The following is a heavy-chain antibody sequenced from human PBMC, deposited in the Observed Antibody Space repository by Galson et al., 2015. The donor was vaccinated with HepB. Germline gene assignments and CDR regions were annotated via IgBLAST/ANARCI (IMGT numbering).Heavy chain of an antibody. Sequence: LRLSCAASGFTFSNAWMSWVRQAPGKGLEWVGRIKSKTDGGTTDYAAPVKGRFTISRDDSKNTLYLQMNSLKTEDTAVYYCTTDRAIMGYDYVWGSYRQLNAFDIWGQGTMVTVSS. CDR2: IKSKTDGGTT. V-gene: IGHV3-15*01. CDR1: GFTFSNAW. D-gene: IGHD3-16*02. CDR3: TTDRAIMGYDYVWGSYRQLNAFDI. J-gene: IGHJ3*02.